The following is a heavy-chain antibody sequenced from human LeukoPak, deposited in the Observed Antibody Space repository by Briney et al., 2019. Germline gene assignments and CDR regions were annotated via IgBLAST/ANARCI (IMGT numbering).Heavy chain of an antibody. CDR1: GYSFTSYW. J-gene: IGHJ4*02. CDR2: IYPGDSDT. Sequence: GESLQISCKGSGYSFTSYWIGWVRQMPGKGLEWMGIIYPGDSDTRYSPSFQGQVTISADKSISTAYLQWSSLKASDTAMYYCARSTFGYDSSGYPLDYWGQGTLVTVSS. D-gene: IGHD3-22*01. CDR3: ARSTFGYDSSGYPLDY. V-gene: IGHV5-51*01.